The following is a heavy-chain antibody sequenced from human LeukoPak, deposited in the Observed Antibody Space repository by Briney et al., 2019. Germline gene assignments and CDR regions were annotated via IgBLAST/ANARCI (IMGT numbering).Heavy chain of an antibody. CDR2: VSGSGGST. J-gene: IGHJ5*02. CDR3: AKGFPYRSTWNNWFDP. Sequence: GGSLRLSCAASGFTFDDYGMSGVRQAPGKGLEWVSGVSGSGGSTYHADFVKGRFTISRDNSKNTLYLQMNSLRAEDTAVYYCAKGFPYRSTWNNWFDPWGQGTLVTVSS. V-gene: IGHV3-23*01. CDR1: GFTFDDYG. D-gene: IGHD6-13*01.